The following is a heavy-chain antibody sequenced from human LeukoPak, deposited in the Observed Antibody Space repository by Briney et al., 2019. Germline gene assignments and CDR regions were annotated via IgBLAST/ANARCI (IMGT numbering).Heavy chain of an antibody. J-gene: IGHJ3*02. CDR3: ASPTMVRGVNDAFDI. CDR2: IIPIFGTA. CDR1: GGTFSSYA. D-gene: IGHD3-10*01. V-gene: IGHV1-69*13. Sequence: GASVKVSCKASGGTFSSYAISWVRQAPGQGLEWMGGIIPIFGTANYAQKFQGRVTITADESTSTAYMELGSLRSEDTAVYYCASPTMVRGVNDAFDIWGQGTMVTVSS.